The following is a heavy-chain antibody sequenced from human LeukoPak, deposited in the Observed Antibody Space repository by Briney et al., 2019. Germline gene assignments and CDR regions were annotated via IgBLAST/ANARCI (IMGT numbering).Heavy chain of an antibody. Sequence: GSLRLSCAASGFTFSSYAMNWVRQAPGRGLEWISVLSGSGGSPYYADSVKGRFTISRDNSKNTLYLQMNSLRAEDTAVYYCAKDRAVRGAPDYWGQGTLVTVSS. CDR3: AKDRAVRGAPDY. CDR1: GFTFSSYA. CDR2: LSGSGGSP. D-gene: IGHD3-10*01. J-gene: IGHJ4*02. V-gene: IGHV3-23*01.